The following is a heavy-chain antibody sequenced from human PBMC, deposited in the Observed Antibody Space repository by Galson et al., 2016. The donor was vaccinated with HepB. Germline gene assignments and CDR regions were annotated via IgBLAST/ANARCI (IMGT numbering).Heavy chain of an antibody. CDR3: SRGLDAYKAGNY. CDR1: GGSFTGYY. V-gene: IGHV4-34*01. J-gene: IGHJ4*02. CDR2: IHPSGST. Sequence: SETLSLTCGVYGGSFTGYYCNWFRQPPGMGVEWIGEIHPSGSTSYNPSLGSRVTISLDTSKNQFSRKVDSVTAADTAVYFCSRGLDAYKAGNYWGQGTLVTVAA. D-gene: IGHD5-24*01.